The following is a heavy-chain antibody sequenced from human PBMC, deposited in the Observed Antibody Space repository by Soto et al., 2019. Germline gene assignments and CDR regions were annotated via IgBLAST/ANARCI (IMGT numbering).Heavy chain of an antibody. D-gene: IGHD2-21*01. Sequence: GGSLRLSCAASEFTFSNYAMSWVRQAPGKGLEWVSSISDNGGTTYYADSVKGRFTISRDNSKNTLYLQMNSLRAEDTAVYYCAKDKATVVIVGTDYWGQGTLVAVSS. CDR3: AKDKATVVIVGTDY. J-gene: IGHJ4*02. CDR2: ISDNGGTT. V-gene: IGHV3-23*01. CDR1: EFTFSNYA.